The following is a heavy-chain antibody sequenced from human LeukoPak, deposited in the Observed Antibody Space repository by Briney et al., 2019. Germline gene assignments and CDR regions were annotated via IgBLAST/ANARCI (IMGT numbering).Heavy chain of an antibody. CDR3: AKAMHYYDSSGYYYAFDI. D-gene: IGHD3-22*01. CDR1: GFTFSSSA. V-gene: IGHV3-23*01. J-gene: IGHJ3*02. Sequence: PGGSLRLSCAASGFTFSSSAMSWVRQAPGQGLEWVSGISGSGVTTYYADSVKGRFTISRDISKNTLYLQMNSLRAEATAVYYCAKAMHYYDSSGYYYAFDIWGQGTMVTVSS. CDR2: ISGSGVTT.